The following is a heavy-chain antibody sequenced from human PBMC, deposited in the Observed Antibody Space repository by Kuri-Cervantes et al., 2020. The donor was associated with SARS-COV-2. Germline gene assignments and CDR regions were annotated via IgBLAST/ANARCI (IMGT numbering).Heavy chain of an antibody. CDR3: ARGGVIAAAGISEGMDV. CDR2: ISSSSSYI. J-gene: IGHJ6*02. V-gene: IGHV3-21*01. Sequence: GGSLRLSCAASQFTFSSYSMNWVRQAPGKGLEWVSSISSSSSYIYYADSVKGRFTISRDNAKNSLYLQMNSLRAEDTAVYYCARGGVIAAAGISEGMDVWGQGTTVTVSS. CDR1: QFTFSSYS. D-gene: IGHD6-13*01.